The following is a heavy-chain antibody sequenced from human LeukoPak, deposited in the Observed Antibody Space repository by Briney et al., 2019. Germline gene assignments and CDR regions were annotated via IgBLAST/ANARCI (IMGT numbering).Heavy chain of an antibody. CDR1: GGSISSSSYS. V-gene: IGHV4-39*07. Sequence: SETLSLTCTVSGGSISSSSYSWGWIRQPPGKGLEWIGSIYYSGSTYYNPSLKSRVTISVDTSKNQFSLKLSSVTAADTAVYYCARGRRTYYDRLGGDAFDIWGQGTMVTVSS. CDR3: ARGRRTYYDRLGGDAFDI. J-gene: IGHJ3*02. CDR2: IYYSGST. D-gene: IGHD3-22*01.